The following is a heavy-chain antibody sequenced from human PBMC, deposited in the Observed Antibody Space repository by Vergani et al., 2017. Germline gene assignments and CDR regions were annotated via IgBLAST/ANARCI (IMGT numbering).Heavy chain of an antibody. Sequence: EVQLLEPGGGLVQPGGSLRLSCAASGFTFSSYAMSWVRQAPGKGLEWVSAISGSGGSTYYADSVKGRFTISRDNSKNTLYLQMNSLRAEDTAVYYCAKDQYMVRGVISVDCWGQGTLVTVSS. J-gene: IGHJ4*02. CDR2: ISGSGGST. D-gene: IGHD3-10*01. CDR3: AKDQYMVRGVISVDC. CDR1: GFTFSSYA. V-gene: IGHV3-23*01.